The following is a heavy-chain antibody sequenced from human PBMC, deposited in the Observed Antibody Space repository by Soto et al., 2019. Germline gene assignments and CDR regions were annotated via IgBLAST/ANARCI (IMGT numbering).Heavy chain of an antibody. Sequence: QVQLVQSGAEVKKPGSSVKVSCKASGGTFSSYAISWVRQAPGQGLEWIGGIIPIFGTANYAQKFQGRVTITADESTSTAYMELSSLRSEDTAVYYCASGGCSGGSCYSIGALDYWGQGTLVTVSS. CDR3: ASGGCSGGSCYSIGALDY. CDR1: GGTFSSYA. D-gene: IGHD2-15*01. CDR2: IIPIFGTA. V-gene: IGHV1-69*01. J-gene: IGHJ4*02.